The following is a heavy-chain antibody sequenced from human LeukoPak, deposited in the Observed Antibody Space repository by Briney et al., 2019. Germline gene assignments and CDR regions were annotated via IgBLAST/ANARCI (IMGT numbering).Heavy chain of an antibody. CDR3: ARDRDSSGWHAADY. Sequence: GASLNVSCKASGYTFRSYDITWVRQTPGQGLEWMGWISPNNGNTNYAQKFQGRVTMTTDTPTSTAYMEMRSLRSDDTAVYYCARDRDSSGWHAADYWGQGTLVSVSS. CDR2: ISPNNGNT. J-gene: IGHJ4*02. CDR1: GYTFRSYD. D-gene: IGHD6-19*01. V-gene: IGHV1-18*01.